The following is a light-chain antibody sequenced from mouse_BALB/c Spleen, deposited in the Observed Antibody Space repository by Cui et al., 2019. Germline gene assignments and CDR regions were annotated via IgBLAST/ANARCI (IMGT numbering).Light chain of an antibody. J-gene: IGKJ4*01. V-gene: IGKV4-79*01. CDR3: HQWGSYPPT. CDR1: SSVSSSY. Sequence: QIVLTQSPAIMSASPGEKVTLTCSASSSVSSSYLYWYQQKPGSSPKLWIYSTSNLASGVPARFSGSGSGTSYSLTISSMEAEDAASYFCHQWGSYPPTFGSGTKLEIK. CDR2: STS.